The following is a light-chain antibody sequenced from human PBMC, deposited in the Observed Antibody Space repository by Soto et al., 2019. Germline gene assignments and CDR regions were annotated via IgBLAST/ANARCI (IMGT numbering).Light chain of an antibody. V-gene: IGKV1D-13*01. CDR3: QQFNNYPHRIT. Sequence: IQMTQSPFSVSASVGDRVTITCRASQGISSALAWYQQKPGKAPKLLIYDASSLESGVPSRFSGSGSGTDFTLTISSLQPEDFATYYCQQFNNYPHRITFGQGTRLEIK. CDR2: DAS. J-gene: IGKJ5*01. CDR1: QGISSA.